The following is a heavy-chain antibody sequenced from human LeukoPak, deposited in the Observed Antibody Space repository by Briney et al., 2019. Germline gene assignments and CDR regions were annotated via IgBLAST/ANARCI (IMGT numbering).Heavy chain of an antibody. CDR1: GFTFDAFA. CDR2: ISWIIGSI. Sequence: SLRLSCAASGFTFDAFAMGWVRPATGQGMGWVSGISWIIGSIGYADSVKGRFTISRDNDKNSLYLQMNSLRAEDTALYYWAKDARFLPLYYFDYWGQGTLVTVSS. D-gene: IGHD3-3*01. V-gene: IGHV3-9*01. J-gene: IGHJ4*02. CDR3: AKDARFLPLYYFDY.